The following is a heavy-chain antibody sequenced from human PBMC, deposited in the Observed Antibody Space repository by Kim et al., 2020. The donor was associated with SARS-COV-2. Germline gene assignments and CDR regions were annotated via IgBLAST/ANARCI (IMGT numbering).Heavy chain of an antibody. CDR3: AREYGGLDY. D-gene: IGHD4-17*01. J-gene: IGHJ4*02. Sequence: SYIFYADSVKGRLTVARDNAKNSLYLQMNSLRAEDTAVYYCAREYGGLDYWGQGTLVTVSS. CDR2: SYI. V-gene: IGHV3-21*01.